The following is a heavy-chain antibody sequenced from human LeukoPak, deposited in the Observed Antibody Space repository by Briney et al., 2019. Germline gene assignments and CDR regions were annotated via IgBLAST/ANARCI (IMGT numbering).Heavy chain of an antibody. CDR2: IWYDGSNK. J-gene: IGHJ5*02. V-gene: IGHV3-33*08. CDR3: ARGGYSSSPMYNWFDP. CDR1: GFTFSSYA. D-gene: IGHD6-6*01. Sequence: GGSLRLSCAASGFTFSSYAMSWVRQAPGKGLEWVAVIWYDGSNKYYADSVKGRFTISRDNSKNTLYLQMDSLRAEDTAVYYCARGGYSSSPMYNWFDPWGQGTLVTVSS.